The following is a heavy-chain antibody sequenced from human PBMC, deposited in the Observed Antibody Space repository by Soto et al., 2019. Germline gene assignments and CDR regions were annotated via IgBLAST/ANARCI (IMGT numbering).Heavy chain of an antibody. D-gene: IGHD6-13*01. J-gene: IGHJ5*02. CDR2: IIPIFGTA. CDR3: ARDGGYSSTLFDP. V-gene: IGHV1-69*13. Sequence: SVKVSCKASGGTFSSYAISWVRQAPGQGLEWMGGIIPIFGTANYARKFQGRVTITADESTSTAYMELSSLRSEDTAVYYCARDGGYSSTLFDPWGQGTLVTVSS. CDR1: GGTFSSYA.